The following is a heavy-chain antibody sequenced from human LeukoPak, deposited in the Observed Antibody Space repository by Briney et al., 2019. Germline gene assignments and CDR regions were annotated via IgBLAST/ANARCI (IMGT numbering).Heavy chain of an antibody. Sequence: SXTLXLTCTVSGDSFTSGGYFWTWIRXHPGKGLEWIGYISNSGTTSYNPSLKSRVSISVDTSNNHFSLRLSSVTAADTAVYYCARDVVVTSSPDAFDIWGQGTMVTVSS. CDR2: ISNSGTT. CDR3: ARDVVVTSSPDAFDI. D-gene: IGHD2-21*02. CDR1: GDSFTSGGYF. J-gene: IGHJ3*02. V-gene: IGHV4-31*03.